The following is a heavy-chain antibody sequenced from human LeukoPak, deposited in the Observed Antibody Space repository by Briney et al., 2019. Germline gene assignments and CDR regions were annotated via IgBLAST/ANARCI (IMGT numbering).Heavy chain of an antibody. CDR1: GYSFTSYW. D-gene: IGHD3-3*01. Sequence: KYGESLKISCKGSGYSFTSYWIGWVRPMPGKGLEWTGIIYPGDSDTRYSPSFQGQVTISADKSISTAYLQWSSLKASDTAMYYCARHQEYYDLNYYMDVWGKGTTVTVSS. CDR2: IYPGDSDT. CDR3: ARHQEYYDLNYYMDV. J-gene: IGHJ6*03. V-gene: IGHV5-51*01.